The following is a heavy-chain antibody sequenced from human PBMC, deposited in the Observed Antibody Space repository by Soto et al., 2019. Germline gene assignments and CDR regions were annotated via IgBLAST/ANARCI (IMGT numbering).Heavy chain of an antibody. CDR2: ISHSGIT. Sequence: SETLSLTCAVSSGSISSSDWWSWVRQPPGKGLEWIGEISHSGITIYNPSLKSRVTISVDKSKNQFSLNLSSVTAADTAVYYCARLSSDEYENDAFDIWGQGTRVTVSS. D-gene: IGHD2-2*01. CDR1: SGSISSSDW. V-gene: IGHV4-4*02. CDR3: ARLSSDEYENDAFDI. J-gene: IGHJ3*02.